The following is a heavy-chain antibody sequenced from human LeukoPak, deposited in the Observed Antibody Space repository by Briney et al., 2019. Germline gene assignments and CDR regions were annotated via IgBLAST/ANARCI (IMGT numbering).Heavy chain of an antibody. J-gene: IGHJ4*02. D-gene: IGHD5-24*01. Sequence: ASVKVSCKASGYSFSTYTVHWVRQAPGQRLEWMGWINAGNGNTKYSQNFQGRVTITRDTSANTAYMEMSSLRSEDTAVYYCAREIDRDDYNRFFDYWGQGTLVSVSS. CDR1: GYSFSTYT. V-gene: IGHV1-3*01. CDR2: INAGNGNT. CDR3: AREIDRDDYNRFFDY.